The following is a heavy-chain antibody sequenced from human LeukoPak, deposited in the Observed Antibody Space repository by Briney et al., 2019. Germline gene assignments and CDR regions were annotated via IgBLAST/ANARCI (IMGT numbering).Heavy chain of an antibody. Sequence: GSLRLSCAASGFTFSSYSMNWVRRAPGKGLEWVSSISSSSIYICYADSVKGRFTISRDNAKNSLYLQMNSLRAEDTAVYYCAREVDNTMIPWGQGTLVTVSS. CDR1: GFTFSSYS. CDR3: AREVDNTMIP. V-gene: IGHV3-21*01. J-gene: IGHJ5*02. CDR2: ISSSSIYI. D-gene: IGHD3-22*01.